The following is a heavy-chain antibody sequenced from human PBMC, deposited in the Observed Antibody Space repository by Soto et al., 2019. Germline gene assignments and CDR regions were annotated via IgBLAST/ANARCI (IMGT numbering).Heavy chain of an antibody. CDR2: INHSGST. CDR1: GGSFSGYY. CDR3: ASEVTIFKDDAFDI. Sequence: SETLSLTCAVYGGSFSGYYWSWIRQPPGKGLEWIGEINHSGSTNYNPSLKSRVAISVDTSKNQFSLKLSSVTAADTVVYYCASEVTIFKDDAFDIWGQGTMVTVSS. J-gene: IGHJ3*02. D-gene: IGHD3-3*01. V-gene: IGHV4-34*01.